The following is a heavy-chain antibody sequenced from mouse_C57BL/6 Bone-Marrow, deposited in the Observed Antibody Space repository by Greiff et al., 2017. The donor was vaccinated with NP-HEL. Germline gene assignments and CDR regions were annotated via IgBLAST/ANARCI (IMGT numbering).Heavy chain of an antibody. V-gene: IGHV14-3*01. J-gene: IGHJ4*01. Sequence: EVQLQQSVAELVRPGASVKLSCTASGFTFTNTYMHWVKQRPEQGLEWIGRIDPANGNTKYTPKFQGKATITVETSSNTAYMQLSSLTSEDTAICCCARKGYAMEGWGKGASVTVSS. CDR1: GFTFTNTY. CDR3: ARKGYAMEG. CDR2: IDPANGNT.